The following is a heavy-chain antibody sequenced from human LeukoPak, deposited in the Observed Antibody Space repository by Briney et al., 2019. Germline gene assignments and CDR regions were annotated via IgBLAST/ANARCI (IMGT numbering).Heavy chain of an antibody. Sequence: AASVTVSCQASGYTFTGYYMHWVRQAPGQGLEWIGWINPNSGGTNYAQKFQGRVTMTRDTSISTAYMELSRLRSDDTAVYYCARDFRIAAHYFDYWGQGTLVTVSS. CDR2: INPNSGGT. CDR3: ARDFRIAAHYFDY. V-gene: IGHV1-2*02. CDR1: GYTFTGYY. D-gene: IGHD6-13*01. J-gene: IGHJ4*02.